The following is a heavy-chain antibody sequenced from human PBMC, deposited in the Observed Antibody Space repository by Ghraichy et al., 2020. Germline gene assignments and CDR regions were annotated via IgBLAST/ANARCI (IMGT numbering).Heavy chain of an antibody. V-gene: IGHV4-4*07. Sequence: ESLNISCTVSGGSMFGYYWSWIRQPAGKGLEWIGRVSTTGNPNYCPSLKSRVAMSLDTSKSHFSLRLSSVTAADTAVYYCARSTSLQPFDCWGQGTLVAVSS. CDR3: ARSTSLQPFDC. D-gene: IGHD5-18*01. CDR1: GGSMFGYY. CDR2: VSTTGNP. J-gene: IGHJ4*02.